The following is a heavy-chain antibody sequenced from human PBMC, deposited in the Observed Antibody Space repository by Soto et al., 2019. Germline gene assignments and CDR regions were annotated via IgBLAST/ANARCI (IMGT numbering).Heavy chain of an antibody. J-gene: IGHJ5*02. Sequence: GGSLGLSYAASGFTFGSYAMHWVRQAPGKGLEWVAVISYDGSNKYYADSVKGRFTISRDNSKNTLYLQMNSLRAEDTAVYYCARDRGPLIAAAGPANWFDPWGQGTLVTVSS. D-gene: IGHD6-13*01. CDR1: GFTFGSYA. CDR2: ISYDGSNK. CDR3: ARDRGPLIAAAGPANWFDP. V-gene: IGHV3-30-3*01.